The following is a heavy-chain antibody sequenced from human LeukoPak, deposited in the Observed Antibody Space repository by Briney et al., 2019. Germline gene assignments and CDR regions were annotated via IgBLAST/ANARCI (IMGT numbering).Heavy chain of an antibody. CDR1: GFTFSSYA. CDR2: ISGSGGST. V-gene: IGHV3-23*01. J-gene: IGHJ4*02. CDR3: AKKMSGYYSFDY. Sequence: PGGSLRLSCAASGFTFSSYAMSWVRQAPGKGLEWVSVISGSGGSTYYADSVKGRFTISRDNSKNTLYLQMNSLRAEDTAGYYCAKKMSGYYSFDYWGQGTPVTVSS. D-gene: IGHD3-3*01.